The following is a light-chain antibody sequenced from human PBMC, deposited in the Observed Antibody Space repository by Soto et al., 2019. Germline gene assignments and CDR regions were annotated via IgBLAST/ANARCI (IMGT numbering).Light chain of an antibody. CDR1: NSDVFGYNY. Sequence: QSALTQPASVSGSPGQSITISCTGTNSDVFGYNYVSWYQHHPGKAPKLIIYDVTTRPSGVSNPFSGSKSGNTASLTISGLQPEDEADYYCSSYTTSNTRQIVFGTGTKVTVL. V-gene: IGLV2-14*03. J-gene: IGLJ1*01. CDR3: SSYTTSNTRQIV. CDR2: DVT.